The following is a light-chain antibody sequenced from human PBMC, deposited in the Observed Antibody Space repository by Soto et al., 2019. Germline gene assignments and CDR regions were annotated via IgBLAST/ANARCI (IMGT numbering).Light chain of an antibody. Sequence: QSVLTQPPSVSGAPGQRVTISCTGSSSNIGTGYDVHWYRQLPGTAPKLLIYANTNRPSGVPDRFSGSKSGISASLAITGLQAEDEADYYCQSYDSSLSGYVFGTGTKVTVL. CDR3: QSYDSSLSGYV. J-gene: IGLJ1*01. CDR2: ANT. CDR1: SSNIGTGYD. V-gene: IGLV1-40*01.